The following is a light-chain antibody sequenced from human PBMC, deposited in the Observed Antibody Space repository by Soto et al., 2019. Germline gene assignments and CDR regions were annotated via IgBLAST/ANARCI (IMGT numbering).Light chain of an antibody. CDR3: QQYNNWPWT. J-gene: IGKJ1*01. V-gene: IGKV3-15*01. Sequence: EIVMTQSPATLSVSPGGRVTLSCRASQSISDTIAWYQQKPGQAPRHLIYGASARATGFPARFSGSGSGTDFTLTISSLQSEDFAVYYCQQYNNWPWTFGQGTKVEIK. CDR2: GAS. CDR1: QSISDT.